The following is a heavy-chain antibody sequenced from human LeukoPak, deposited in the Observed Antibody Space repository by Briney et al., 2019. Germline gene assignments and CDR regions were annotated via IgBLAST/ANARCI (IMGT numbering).Heavy chain of an antibody. D-gene: IGHD3-22*01. J-gene: IGHJ4*02. Sequence: PGGSLRLSCEASGFTFQDYYMGWIRQAPGKGLEWVSFISSNGATKYYADSVRGRFTISRDNAKNSVYLYMNSLREDDTAVYYCAIQMTMIVVVPYFDYWGQGIPVTVSP. CDR3: AIQMTMIVVVPYFDY. V-gene: IGHV3-11*04. CDR1: GFTFQDYY. CDR2: ISSNGATK.